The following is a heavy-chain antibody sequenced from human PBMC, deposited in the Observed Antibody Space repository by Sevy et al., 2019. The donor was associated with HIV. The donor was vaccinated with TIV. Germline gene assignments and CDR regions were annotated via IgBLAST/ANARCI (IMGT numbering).Heavy chain of an antibody. CDR2: ISSSGNYI. CDR1: GFTFNNYT. D-gene: IGHD3-10*01. J-gene: IGHJ3*02. Sequence: GGSLRLSCAASGFTFNNYTMNWVRQAPGEGLEWVSSISSSGNYIYYADSVKGRFTISRDNAKNSLFLQMNNLRAEDTAVYYCARPYGSGSWEAFDIWGQGTMVTVSS. V-gene: IGHV3-21*01. CDR3: ARPYGSGSWEAFDI.